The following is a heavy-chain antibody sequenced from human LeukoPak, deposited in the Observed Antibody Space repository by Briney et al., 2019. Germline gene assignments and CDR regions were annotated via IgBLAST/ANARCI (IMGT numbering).Heavy chain of an antibody. CDR2: IYSGGST. D-gene: IGHD1-26*01. CDR1: GFTVSSNY. V-gene: IGHV3-53*01. CDR3: ARGTYSGTYLVY. J-gene: IGHJ4*02. Sequence: GGSLRLSRAASGFTVSSNYMNWVRQAPGKGLEWVSVIYSGGSTYYADSVKGRFTISRDNSKNALYLQMNSLRAEDTAVYYCARGTYSGTYLVYWGQGTLVTVSS.